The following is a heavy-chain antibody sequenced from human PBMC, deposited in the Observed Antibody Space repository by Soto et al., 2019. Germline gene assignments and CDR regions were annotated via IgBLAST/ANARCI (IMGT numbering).Heavy chain of an antibody. CDR1: GGSISSSSYY. Sequence: LSLTCTVSGGSISSSSYYWGWIRQPPGKGLEWIGSIYYSGSTYYNPSLKSRVTISVDTPKNQFSLKLSSVTAADTAVYYCARQDGDYYYYYYGMDVWGQGTTVTVSS. CDR2: IYYSGST. V-gene: IGHV4-39*01. CDR3: ARQDGDYYYYYYGMDV. J-gene: IGHJ6*02. D-gene: IGHD4-17*01.